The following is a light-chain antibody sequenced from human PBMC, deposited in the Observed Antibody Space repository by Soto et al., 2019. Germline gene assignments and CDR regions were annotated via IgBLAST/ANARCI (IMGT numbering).Light chain of an antibody. V-gene: IGKV3-20*01. J-gene: IGKJ2*01. CDR2: GVS. Sequence: EIVLTQSPGTLSLSPGERATLSCRASQSVSSSYLAWYQQKPGQAPRVLIYGVSSRATGIPDRFSGSGSGTDFTLTISRLEPEDFAVYYCQQYGSSPPNTFGQGTKLEIK. CDR3: QQYGSSPPNT. CDR1: QSVSSSY.